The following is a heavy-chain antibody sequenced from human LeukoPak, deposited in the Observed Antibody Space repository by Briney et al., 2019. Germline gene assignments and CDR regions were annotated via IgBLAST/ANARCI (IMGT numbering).Heavy chain of an antibody. CDR1: GDYIGSYY. Sequence: SETLSLTCSVSGDYIGSYYWTGIRQSAGRGWAWIGYIFYSGSTNYRPSLKSRVTISVDTSNNQFSLQLRSVTAADTAIYYCARGRARDGSFPWLDSWGQGTLVTVSS. D-gene: IGHD3-10*01. J-gene: IGHJ5*01. CDR3: ARGRARDGSFPWLDS. CDR2: IFYSGST. V-gene: IGHV4-59*01.